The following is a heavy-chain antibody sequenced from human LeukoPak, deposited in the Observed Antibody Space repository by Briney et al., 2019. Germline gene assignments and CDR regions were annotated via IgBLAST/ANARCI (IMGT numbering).Heavy chain of an antibody. CDR3: AKGAVAGGFDY. CDR1: GFTFSSYG. J-gene: IGHJ4*02. Sequence: GRSLRLSCAASGFTFSSYGMHWVRQAPGKGLEWVAVISYDGSNKYYADSVKGRFTISRDNSKNTLYLQMNSLRAEDTAVYYCAKGAVAGGFDYWGQGTLVTVSS. CDR2: ISYDGSNK. V-gene: IGHV3-30*18. D-gene: IGHD6-19*01.